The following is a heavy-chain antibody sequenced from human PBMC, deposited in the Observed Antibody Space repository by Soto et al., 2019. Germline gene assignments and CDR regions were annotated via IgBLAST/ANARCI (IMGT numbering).Heavy chain of an antibody. CDR2: ISYDGSNK. CDR3: AKDRLLWFGELVDY. CDR1: GFTFSSYG. D-gene: IGHD3-10*01. Sequence: GGSLRLSCAASGFTFSSYGMHWVRQAPGKGLEWVAVISYDGSNKYYADSVKGRFTISRDNSKNTLYLQMNSLRAEDTAVYYCAKDRLLWFGELVDYWGQGTLVTVSS. J-gene: IGHJ4*02. V-gene: IGHV3-30*18.